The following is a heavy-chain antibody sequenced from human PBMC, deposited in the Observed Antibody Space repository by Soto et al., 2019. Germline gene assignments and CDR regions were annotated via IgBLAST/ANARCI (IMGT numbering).Heavy chain of an antibody. J-gene: IGHJ6*02. CDR1: GYTFTNYG. CDR3: AREGYYSGSGTYSPPRYYGMDA. D-gene: IGHD3-10*01. Sequence: QVQLVQSGAEVKKPGASVKVSCKASGYTFTNYGITWVRQAPGQGLEWMGWISDYNGNTFYGKKFQGRVTMTTDTSTRTSSMELRSLRSDDTAVYYCAREGYYSGSGTYSPPRYYGMDAWGQGTTVTVSS. CDR2: ISDYNGNT. V-gene: IGHV1-18*01.